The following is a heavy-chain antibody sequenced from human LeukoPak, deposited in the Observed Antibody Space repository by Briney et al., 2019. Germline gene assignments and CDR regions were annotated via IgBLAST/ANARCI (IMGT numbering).Heavy chain of an antibody. CDR2: IYYSGST. CDR3: ARGKSFDI. CDR1: GGSNSSYY. Sequence: ASETLSLTCTVSGGSNSSYYWSWIRQPPGKGLEWIGYIYYSGSTNYNPSLKSRVTISVDTSKNQFSLKLSSVTAADTAVYYCARGKSFDIWGQGTMVTVSS. V-gene: IGHV4-59*01. J-gene: IGHJ3*02.